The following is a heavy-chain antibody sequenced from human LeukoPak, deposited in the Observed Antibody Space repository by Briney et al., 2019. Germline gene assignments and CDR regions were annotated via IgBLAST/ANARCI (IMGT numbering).Heavy chain of an antibody. CDR1: GFTFSSYA. D-gene: IGHD4-17*01. Sequence: PGGSLRLSCAASGFTFSSYAMHWVRQAPGKGLEWVAVISYDGSNKYYADSVKGRFTISRDNSKNTLYLQMNSLRAEDTAVYYCARDHDYGDYEGAFDIWGQGTMVTVSS. CDR2: ISYDGSNK. CDR3: ARDHDYGDYEGAFDI. V-gene: IGHV3-30-3*01. J-gene: IGHJ3*02.